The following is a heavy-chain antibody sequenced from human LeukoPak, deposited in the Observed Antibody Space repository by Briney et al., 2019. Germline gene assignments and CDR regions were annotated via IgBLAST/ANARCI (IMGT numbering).Heavy chain of an antibody. CDR3: ARGRSIAARRGNWFDP. CDR1: GYTFTSYD. J-gene: IGHJ5*02. D-gene: IGHD6-6*01. Sequence: ASVKVSCKASGYTFTSYDINWVRQATGQGLEWMGWMNPNSGNTGYAQKFPGRVTMTTNTSISTAYMEPSSLRSEDTAVYYCARGRSIAARRGNWFDPLGEGTLVTVSS. V-gene: IGHV1-8*01. CDR2: MNPNSGNT.